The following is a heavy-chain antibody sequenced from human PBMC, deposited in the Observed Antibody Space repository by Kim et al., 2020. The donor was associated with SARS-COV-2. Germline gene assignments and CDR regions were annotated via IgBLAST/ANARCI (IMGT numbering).Heavy chain of an antibody. V-gene: IGHV5-51*01. D-gene: IGHD3-9*01. CDR3: ARGRRPLRYFDWGYYYFDY. CDR2: IYPGDSDT. CDR1: GYSFTSYW. Sequence: GESLKISCKGSGYSFTSYWIGWVRQMPGKGLEWMGIIYPGDSDTRYSPSFQGQVTISADKSISTAYLQWSSLKASDTAMYYCARGRRPLRYFDWGYYYFDYWGQGTLVTVSS. J-gene: IGHJ4*02.